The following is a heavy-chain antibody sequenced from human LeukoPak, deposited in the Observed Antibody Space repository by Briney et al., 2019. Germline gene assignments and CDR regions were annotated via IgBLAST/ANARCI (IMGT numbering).Heavy chain of an antibody. D-gene: IGHD3-22*01. J-gene: IGHJ6*03. Sequence: SDTLSLTCTVSGDSVSTSKSYWGWIRQPPGKGLEWIGEINHSGSTNYNPSLKSRVTISVDTSKNQFSLKLSSVTAADTAVYYCARTPGYYYPYYYYYMDVWGKGTTVTVSS. CDR3: ARTPGYYYPYYYYYMDV. CDR1: GDSVSTSKSY. V-gene: IGHV4-39*07. CDR2: INHSGST.